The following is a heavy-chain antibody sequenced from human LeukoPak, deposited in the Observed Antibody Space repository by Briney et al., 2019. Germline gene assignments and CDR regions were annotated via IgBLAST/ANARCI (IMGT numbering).Heavy chain of an antibody. V-gene: IGHV1-18*04. D-gene: IGHD3-22*01. CDR1: GYTFTGYY. CDR3: ARDRGTYYYDSSGSLTADY. J-gene: IGHJ4*02. Sequence: GSVEVSCKASGYTFTGYYMHWVRQAPGQGLEWMGWISAYNGNTNYAQKLQGRVTMTTDTSTSTAYMELRSLRSDDTAVYYCARDRGTYYYDSSGSLTADYWGQGTLVTVSS. CDR2: ISAYNGNT.